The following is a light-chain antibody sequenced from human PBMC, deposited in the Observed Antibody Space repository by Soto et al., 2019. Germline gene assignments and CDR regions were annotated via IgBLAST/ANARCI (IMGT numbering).Light chain of an antibody. CDR2: GAF. CDR3: HHYGSSPAWT. CDR1: PSVANF. J-gene: IGKJ1*01. Sequence: EIVLTQSPATLSLSPGERATLSCRASPSVANFVAWYQQKPGQAPRLLIYGAFNRATGIPDRFSGSGSGTDFTLTISRLEPEDFAVYYCHHYGSSPAWTFGQGTKVDI. V-gene: IGKV3-20*01.